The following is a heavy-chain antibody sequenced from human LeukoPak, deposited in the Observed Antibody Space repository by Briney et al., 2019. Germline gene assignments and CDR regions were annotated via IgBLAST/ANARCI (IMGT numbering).Heavy chain of an antibody. D-gene: IGHD3-9*01. CDR3: AAPDYDILTGYSVDFDY. Sequence: GGSLRLSCAASGFTFSSYAVSWVRQAPGRGLERVSAISGGGGSTYYADSVKGRFTISRDNSKNTLYLQMNSLRAEDTAVYYCAAPDYDILTGYSVDFDYWGQGTLVTVSS. J-gene: IGHJ4*02. CDR1: GFTFSSYA. CDR2: ISGGGGST. V-gene: IGHV3-23*01.